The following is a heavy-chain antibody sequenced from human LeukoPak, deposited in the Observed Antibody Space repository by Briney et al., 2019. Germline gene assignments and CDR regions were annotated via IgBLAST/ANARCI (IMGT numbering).Heavy chain of an antibody. Sequence: SETLSLTCADSGYSISSGYYWGWIRQPPGKGLEWIGSIYHSGSTYYNPSLKSRVTISVDTSKNQFSLKLSSVTAADTAVYYCARDGATLYYYGSGSYYKDYYYYGMDVWGKGTTVTVSS. CDR2: IYHSGST. D-gene: IGHD3-10*01. CDR3: ARDGATLYYYGSGSYYKDYYYYGMDV. V-gene: IGHV4-38-2*02. CDR1: GYSISSGYY. J-gene: IGHJ6*04.